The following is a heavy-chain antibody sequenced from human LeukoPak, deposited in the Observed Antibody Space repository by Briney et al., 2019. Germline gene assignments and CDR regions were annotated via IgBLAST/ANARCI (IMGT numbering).Heavy chain of an antibody. V-gene: IGHV1-2*02. D-gene: IGHD5-24*01. CDR1: GYTFTGYY. CDR3: GTNSTY. CDR2: INPNSGGT. J-gene: IGHJ4*02. Sequence: ASVKVSCKASGYTFTGYYIHWVRQAPGQGLEWMGWINPNSGGTNYAQTFQGRVTMTRDTSISTAYMEVSSLRSDDTAVYYCGTNSTYWGQGTLVTVSS.